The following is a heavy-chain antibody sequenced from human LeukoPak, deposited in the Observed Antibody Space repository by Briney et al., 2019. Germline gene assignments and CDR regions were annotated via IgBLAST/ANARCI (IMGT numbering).Heavy chain of an antibody. Sequence: ASVKVSCKASGYIYTGFYINWVRQAPGQGLEWMGWINPYSGDTNYAQNFRGRVSMTRDTSISTAYVELIRVTSDDTAVYYCAGDGHNSGYDPWGQGTLVTVSS. CDR1: GYIYTGFY. CDR3: AGDGHNSGYDP. J-gene: IGHJ5*02. V-gene: IGHV1-2*02. D-gene: IGHD5-12*01. CDR2: INPYSGDT.